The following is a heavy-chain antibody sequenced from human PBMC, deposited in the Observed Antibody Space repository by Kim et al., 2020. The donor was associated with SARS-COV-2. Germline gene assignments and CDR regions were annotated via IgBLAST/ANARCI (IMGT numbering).Heavy chain of an antibody. CDR2: ISYDGSNK. CDR1: GFTFSSYA. V-gene: IGHV3-30*04. CDR3: ARDNYAYYGSGSYYKEYYFDY. Sequence: GGSLRLSCAASGFTFSSYAMHWVRQAPGKGLEWVAVISYDGSNKYYADSVKGRFTISRDNSKNTLYLQMNSLRAEDTAVYYCARDNYAYYGSGSYYKEYYFDYWGQGTLVTVSS. D-gene: IGHD3-10*01. J-gene: IGHJ4*02.